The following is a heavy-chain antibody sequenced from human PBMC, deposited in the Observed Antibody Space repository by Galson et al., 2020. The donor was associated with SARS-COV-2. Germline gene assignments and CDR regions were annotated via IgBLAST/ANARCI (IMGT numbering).Heavy chain of an antibody. D-gene: IGHD3-10*01. Sequence: GESLKISCAASGFSFSDYTFHWVRQAPGQGLEWVAAITGSNGLTYYGDSVKGRFTISRDNAMNSLFLQVNFLRVDDTAVYYCVRERDFYGAGSYGVGGQGVLVAVSS. V-gene: IGHV3-21*01. CDR3: VRERDFYGAGSYGV. CDR1: GFSFSDYT. CDR2: ITGSNGLT. J-gene: IGHJ4*02.